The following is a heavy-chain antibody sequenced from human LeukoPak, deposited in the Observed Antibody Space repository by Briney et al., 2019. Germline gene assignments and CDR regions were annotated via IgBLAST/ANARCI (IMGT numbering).Heavy chain of an antibody. V-gene: IGHV3-33*06. CDR2: IWYDESNK. Sequence: GEALRLSCAASGFTFSSYGMHWVRQAPGKGLEWVAVIWYDESNKYYADSEKGRFTISRDNSKNTLDLQMNSLRAEDTAVYYCAKDSLTASLMDVWGQGTTVTVSS. CDR1: GFTFSSYG. J-gene: IGHJ6*02. D-gene: IGHD3-9*01. CDR3: AKDSLTASLMDV.